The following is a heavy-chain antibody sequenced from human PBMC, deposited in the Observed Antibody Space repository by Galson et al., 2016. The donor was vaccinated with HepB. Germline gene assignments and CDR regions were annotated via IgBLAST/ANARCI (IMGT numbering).Heavy chain of an antibody. CDR1: GGSISSRGYY. J-gene: IGHJ4*02. D-gene: IGHD2-15*01. CDR3: AGEISQYCSGGSCYVFDY. V-gene: IGHV4-31*03. Sequence: TLSLTCTVSGGSISSRGYYWSWIRQHPGKGLEWIGYIYYSGNTHYNPSLKSRITISIDTSKNQFSLKLSSVTAADTAVYYCAGEISQYCSGGSCYVFDYWGQGTLVTVSS. CDR2: IYYSGNT.